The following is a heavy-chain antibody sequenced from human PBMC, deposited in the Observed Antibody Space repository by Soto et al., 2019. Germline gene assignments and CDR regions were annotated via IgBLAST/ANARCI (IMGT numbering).Heavy chain of an antibody. D-gene: IGHD6-13*01. CDR3: VKHGPQYSSSLTHY. CDR1: GFTFNNYA. J-gene: IGHJ4*02. V-gene: IGHV3-23*01. Sequence: EVQLLESGGGLVQPGKSLRLSCAGSGFTFNNYAMTWVRQAPGKGPEWVSAISGGGDTTYYADSVKGRFTISRDNSKNTLYLQMNSLRAEDTAVYYCVKHGPQYSSSLTHYWGQGTLVTVSS. CDR2: ISGGGDTT.